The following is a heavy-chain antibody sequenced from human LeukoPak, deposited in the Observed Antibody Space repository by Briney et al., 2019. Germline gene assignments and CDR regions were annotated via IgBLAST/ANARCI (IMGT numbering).Heavy chain of an antibody. CDR1: GFTFDDYA. V-gene: IGHV3-43*02. CDR3: AKDRAARKGAFDI. J-gene: IGHJ3*02. D-gene: IGHD6-6*01. Sequence: PGGSLRLSCAASGFTFDDYAMHWVRQAPGKGLEWVSLISGDGGRTYYEDSVKGRFTISRDTSKNSLYLQMNSLRTEDTALYYCAKDRAARKGAFDIWGQGTMVTVSS. CDR2: ISGDGGRT.